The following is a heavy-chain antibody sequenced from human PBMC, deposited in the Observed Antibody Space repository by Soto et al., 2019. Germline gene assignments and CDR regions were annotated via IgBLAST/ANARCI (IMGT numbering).Heavy chain of an antibody. CDR2: ISSSTTYI. J-gene: IGHJ3*02. D-gene: IGHD3-22*01. CDR3: ARDFDSSGYYGPVGAFDM. Sequence: PGGSLRLSCSASRFTFSSYTMNWVRQAPGKGLEWVSSISSSTTYIYYADSVKGRFTISRDNAKNSLYLQVNSLRAEDTAVYYCARDFDSSGYYGPVGAFDMWGQGTMVTV. V-gene: IGHV3-21*03. CDR1: RFTFSSYT.